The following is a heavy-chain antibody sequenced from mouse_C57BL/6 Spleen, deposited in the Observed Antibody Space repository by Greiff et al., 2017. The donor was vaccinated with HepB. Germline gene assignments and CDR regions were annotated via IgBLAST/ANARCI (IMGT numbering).Heavy chain of an antibody. CDR1: GYTFTSYG. CDR2: IYPRSGNT. V-gene: IGHV1-81*01. J-gene: IGHJ4*01. CDR3: ARWGNYENAMDY. Sequence: QVQLQQSGAELARPGASVKLSCKASGYTFTSYGISWVKQRTGQGLGWIGEIYPRSGNTYYNEKFKGKATRTADKSSSTAYMELRSLTSEDSAVYFCARWGNYENAMDYWGQGTSVTVSS. D-gene: IGHD2-1*01.